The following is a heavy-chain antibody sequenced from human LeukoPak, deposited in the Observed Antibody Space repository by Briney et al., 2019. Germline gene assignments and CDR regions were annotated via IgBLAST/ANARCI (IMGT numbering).Heavy chain of an antibody. Sequence: SGPTLVNPTQTLTLTCTFSGFSLSTSGVGVGWIRQPPGKALEWLAVIYWHDDKRYSPFLKSRLTITKDTSNNQVVLTMTNVDPVDTATYYCAHEVVTGTIAGYLLYWGQGTLVTVSS. CDR1: GFSLSTSGVG. J-gene: IGHJ4*02. V-gene: IGHV2-5*01. D-gene: IGHD2-21*02. CDR2: IYWHDDK. CDR3: AHEVVTGTIAGYLLY.